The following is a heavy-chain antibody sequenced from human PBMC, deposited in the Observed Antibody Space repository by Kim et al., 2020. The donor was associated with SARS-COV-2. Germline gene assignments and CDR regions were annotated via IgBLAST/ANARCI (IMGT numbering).Heavy chain of an antibody. V-gene: IGHV1-18*01. Sequence: ASVKVSCKASGYTFTSYGISWVRQAPGQGLEWMGWISAYNGNTNYAQKLQGRVTMTTDTSTSTAYMELRSLRSDDTAVYYCARDGKGRNYYYGMDVWGQGTTVTVSS. D-gene: IGHD1-26*01. J-gene: IGHJ6*02. CDR2: ISAYNGNT. CDR3: ARDGKGRNYYYGMDV. CDR1: GYTFTSYG.